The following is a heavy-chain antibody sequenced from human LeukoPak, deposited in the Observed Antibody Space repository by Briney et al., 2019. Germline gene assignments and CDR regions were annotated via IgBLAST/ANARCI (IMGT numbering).Heavy chain of an antibody. V-gene: IGHV1-46*01. D-gene: IGHD3-9*01. CDR3: ARDGGYFDWLSGWFDY. J-gene: IGHJ4*02. Sequence: ASVKVSCKASGYTFTSYYMHWVRQAPGQGLEWMGIINPSGGSTSYAQKFQGRVTMTRDTSTSTVYMELSSLRSEDTAVYYCARDGGYFDWLSGWFDYWGQGTLVTVSS. CDR2: INPSGGST. CDR1: GYTFTSYY.